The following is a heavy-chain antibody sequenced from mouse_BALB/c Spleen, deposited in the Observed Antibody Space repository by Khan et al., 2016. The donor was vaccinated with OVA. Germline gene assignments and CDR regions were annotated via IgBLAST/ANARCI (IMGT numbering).Heavy chain of an antibody. D-gene: IGHD2-2*01. Sequence: VQLQQSGPELMKPGASVKISCKASGYSFTSYYIHWVIQSHGKSPEWIGYIDPFNGGTTYNQKFKGKATLTADKSSSTAYIHLSNLTSGDSAVYYCTRHGYVAWFTYWGQGTLVTVSA. CDR3: TRHGYVAWFTY. CDR1: GYSFTSYY. V-gene: IGHV1S135*01. CDR2: IDPFNGGT. J-gene: IGHJ3*01.